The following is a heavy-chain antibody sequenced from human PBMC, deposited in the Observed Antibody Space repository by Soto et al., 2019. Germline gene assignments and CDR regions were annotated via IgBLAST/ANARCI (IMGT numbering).Heavy chain of an antibody. CDR3: ARDSVGLFTYYYYGMDV. CDR1: GGSVSSGSYY. Sequence: SETLSLTCTVSGGSVSSGSYYWSWIRQPPGKGLEWIGYIYYSGSTNYNPSLKSRVTISVDTSKNQFSLKLSSVTAADTAVYYCARDSVGLFTYYYYGMDVWGQGTTVTVSS. V-gene: IGHV4-61*01. J-gene: IGHJ6*02. CDR2: IYYSGST. D-gene: IGHD1-26*01.